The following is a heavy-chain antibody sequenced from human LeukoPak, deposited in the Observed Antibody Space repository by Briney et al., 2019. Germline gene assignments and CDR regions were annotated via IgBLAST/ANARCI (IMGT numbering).Heavy chain of an antibody. D-gene: IGHD6-13*01. J-gene: IGHJ6*02. CDR1: GYTFTSYG. CDR3: ARDQGSSSWYPYYGMDV. CDR2: ISAYNGNT. V-gene: IGHV1-18*01. Sequence: GASVKVSCKASGYTFTSYGISWVRQAPGQGLEWMGWISAYNGNTNYAQKLQGRVTMTTDTSTSTAYMELRSLRSDDTAVYYCARDQGSSSWYPYYGMDVWGQGTTVTVSS.